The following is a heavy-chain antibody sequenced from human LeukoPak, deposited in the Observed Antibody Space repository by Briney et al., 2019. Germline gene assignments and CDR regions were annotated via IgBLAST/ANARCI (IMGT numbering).Heavy chain of an antibody. D-gene: IGHD3-10*01. CDR3: ASGDYGAGSPVMRY. J-gene: IGHJ4*01. V-gene: IGHV4-61*02. CDR1: GGSVTRGAYS. Sequence: SETLSLTCTVSGGSVTRGAYSWTWIRQPVGKGLEWVGRIYTSGDTKYNPSLKSRVTISVGASNNQFSLKLTSVTAADTAVYYCASGDYGAGSPVMRYWGHGTLVIVSS. CDR2: IYTSGDT.